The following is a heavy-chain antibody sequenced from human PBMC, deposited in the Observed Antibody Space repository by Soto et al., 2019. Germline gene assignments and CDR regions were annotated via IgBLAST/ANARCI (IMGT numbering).Heavy chain of an antibody. CDR3: ARDDSGFSGSHYIDYFNY. CDR1: GNTVPNYA. J-gene: IGHJ4*02. CDR2: INGGNGNT. V-gene: IGHV1-3*01. D-gene: IGHD1-26*01. Sequence: QVQLVQSGAELKKPGASVKVSCKASGNTVPNYAIHWVRKAPGQRLEWMGWINGGNGNTYYSEHFQARVTFTRDTSAGTVYMQLGRLKSKDTAVYYCARDDSGFSGSHYIDYFNYWGQGALVTVSS.